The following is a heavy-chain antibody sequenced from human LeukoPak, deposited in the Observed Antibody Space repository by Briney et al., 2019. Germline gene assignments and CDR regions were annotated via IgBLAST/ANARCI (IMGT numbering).Heavy chain of an antibody. V-gene: IGHV1-69*13. CDR1: GGTFSSYA. CDR2: IIPIFGTA. J-gene: IGHJ4*02. Sequence: SVKVSCKASGGTFSSYAISWVRQAPGQGLEWMGGIIPIFGTANYAQKFQGRVTITADESTSTAYMELSSLRSEDTAVYYCARDVRGSSSARIFDYWGQGTLVTVSS. CDR3: ARDVRGSSSARIFDY. D-gene: IGHD6-6*01.